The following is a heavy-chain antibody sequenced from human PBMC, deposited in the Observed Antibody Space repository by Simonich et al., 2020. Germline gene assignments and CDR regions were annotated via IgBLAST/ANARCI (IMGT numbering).Heavy chain of an antibody. D-gene: IGHD2-15*01. CDR2: IYYRWST. J-gene: IGHJ4*02. Sequence: QVQLQESGPGLVKPSETLSLTFTVSGGSISSYYWSWIRQPPGKELAWIGYIYYRWSTNYNPALKSRVTISVDTSKNQFSLKLSSVTAADTAVYYCARGVLYFDYWGQGTLVTVSS. CDR3: ARGVLYFDY. CDR1: GGSISSYY. V-gene: IGHV4-59*01.